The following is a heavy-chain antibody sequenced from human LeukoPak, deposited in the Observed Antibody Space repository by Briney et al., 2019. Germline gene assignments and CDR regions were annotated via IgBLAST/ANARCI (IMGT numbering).Heavy chain of an antibody. CDR3: AREGYRYGWEYYFDS. CDR1: GYSINSGFY. J-gene: IGHJ4*02. V-gene: IGHV4-38-2*02. D-gene: IGHD5-18*01. CDR2: IHHRGST. Sequence: SETLSLTCTVSGYSINSGFYRGWIRQPPGKGLEWIGTIHHRGSTYYNPSLKSRVTISVDTSKNQFSLKLSSVTAADTAVYYCAREGYRYGWEYYFDSWGQGTLVTVSS.